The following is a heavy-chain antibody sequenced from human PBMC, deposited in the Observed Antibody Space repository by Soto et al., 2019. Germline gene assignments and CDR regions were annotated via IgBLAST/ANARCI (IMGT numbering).Heavy chain of an antibody. D-gene: IGHD6-6*01. CDR3: AREVGEFDYSSSSYAFDI. CDR2: IYYSGTT. Sequence: QVQLQESGPGLVKPSQTLSLTCTVSGGSISSGDYYWSWVRQPPGKGLEWIAYIYYSGTTYYNPSLTSRVTMSRDTSKHQFSLKLESVTAADTAVSYCAREVGEFDYSSSSYAFDIWGQGTMVTVSS. V-gene: IGHV4-30-4*01. CDR1: GGSISSGDYY. J-gene: IGHJ3*02.